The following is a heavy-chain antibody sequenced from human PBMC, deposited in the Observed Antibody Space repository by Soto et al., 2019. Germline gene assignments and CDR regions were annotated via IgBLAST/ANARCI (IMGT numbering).Heavy chain of an antibody. D-gene: IGHD6-13*01. V-gene: IGHV1-18*01. CDR3: ARDSRGQQLDFNYYYMHV. Sequence: ASVKVSCKASGYHFISYGFTWVRQAPGQGLEWMGWISAYNGNTKYAQKFQGRVSMTTDTSTSAAYMELRSLRSDDTAVYYCARDSRGQQLDFNYYYMHVWGKGTTVTVSS. J-gene: IGHJ6*03. CDR2: ISAYNGNT. CDR1: GYHFISYG.